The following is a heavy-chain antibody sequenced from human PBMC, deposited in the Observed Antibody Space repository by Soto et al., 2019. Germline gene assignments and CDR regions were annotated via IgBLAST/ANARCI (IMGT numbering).Heavy chain of an antibody. D-gene: IGHD3-10*01. CDR2: IYSGGSS. Sequence: GGSLRLSCAASGITFSNYAMSWVRQAPGKGLEWVSAIYSGGSSYYADSVKGRFTISRDNSRNTLYLQMNSLRAEDTAVYFCARCDGSATYCFFFAYWGQGTPVTVSS. J-gene: IGHJ4*02. CDR3: ARCDGSATYCFFFAY. V-gene: IGHV3-66*01. CDR1: GITFSNYA.